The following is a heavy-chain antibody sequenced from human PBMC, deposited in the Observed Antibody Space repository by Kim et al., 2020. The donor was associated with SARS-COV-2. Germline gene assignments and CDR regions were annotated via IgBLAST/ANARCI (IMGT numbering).Heavy chain of an antibody. J-gene: IGHJ2*01. CDR3: ARDGILKAEDFVWNHWYSDL. CDR2: IDDSGNT. CDR1: GASIRDSNF. V-gene: IGHV4-59*01. D-gene: IGHD3-16*01. Sequence: SETLSLTCTVSGASIRDSNFWSWYRQSAGKALEWLGYIDDSGNTEYNPSLKSRVTISADTSKNQFSLEMKSVTPLDTAVYYCARDGILKAEDFVWNHWYSDLWGRGTQVTVSS.